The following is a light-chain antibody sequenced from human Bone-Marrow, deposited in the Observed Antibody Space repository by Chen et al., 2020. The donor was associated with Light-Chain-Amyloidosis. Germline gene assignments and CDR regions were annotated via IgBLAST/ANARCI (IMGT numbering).Light chain of an antibody. CDR1: QSRLHSDGKTY. CDR2: EVS. V-gene: IGKV2D-29*02. J-gene: IGKJ4*01. Sequence: DIVMTRTPVSLSVTTGQPVSISCKSSQSRLHSDGKTYLYWYRHKPGTSPQLLISEVSNRFSGVPDRFSGSGSGRDFTLTISRVEAEDVGVYYCMQKIQLPITFGGGTKVDIK. CDR3: MQKIQLPIT.